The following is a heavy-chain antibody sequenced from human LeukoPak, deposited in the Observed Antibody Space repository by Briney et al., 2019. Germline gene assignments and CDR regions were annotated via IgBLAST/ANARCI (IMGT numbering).Heavy chain of an antibody. CDR3: ARDRMGATGNFDY. CDR2: INWNAEYI. CDR1: GYSFDDNA. V-gene: IGHV3-20*04. Sequence: PGGSLRLSGSASGYSFDDNALSWVRQAPGKGLEWVSTINWNAEYITYADSVRGRFTISRDHAKNSVYLQMDSLRVEDTALYYCARDRMGATGNFDYWGQGTLVSVSS. J-gene: IGHJ4*02. D-gene: IGHD1-26*01.